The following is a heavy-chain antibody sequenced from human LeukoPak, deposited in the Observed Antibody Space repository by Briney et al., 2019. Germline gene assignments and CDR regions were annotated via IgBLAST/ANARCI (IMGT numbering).Heavy chain of an antibody. CDR2: IYTSGST. CDR3: ASGDSSGYNDY. D-gene: IGHD3-22*01. Sequence: SQTLSLTYTVSGGSISSGSYYWSWIRQPAGKGLEWIGRIYTSGSTNYNPSLKSRVTISVDTSKNQFSLKLSSVTAADTAVYYCASGDSSGYNDYWGQGTLVTASS. V-gene: IGHV4-61*02. J-gene: IGHJ4*02. CDR1: GGSISSGSYY.